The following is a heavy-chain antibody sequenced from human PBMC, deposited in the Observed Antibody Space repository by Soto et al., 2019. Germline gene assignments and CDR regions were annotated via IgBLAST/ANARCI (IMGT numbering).Heavy chain of an antibody. V-gene: IGHV1-18*04. Sequence: QVQLVQSGAEVKKPGASVKVSCKASGYTFTSYGISWVRQAPGQRLEWMGWISAYNGNTNYAQKLQGRVTMTTDTSRSTAYMELRSLRSDDTAVYYCARDSYYYDSSAGSRPDYWGQGTLVTVSS. J-gene: IGHJ4*02. CDR2: ISAYNGNT. CDR3: ARDSYYYDSSAGSRPDY. CDR1: GYTFTSYG. D-gene: IGHD3-22*01.